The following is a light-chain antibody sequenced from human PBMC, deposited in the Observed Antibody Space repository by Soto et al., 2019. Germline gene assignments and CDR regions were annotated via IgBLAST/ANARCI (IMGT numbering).Light chain of an antibody. CDR2: DAS. J-gene: IGKJ5*01. V-gene: IGKV3-11*01. CDR1: QSVGGH. CDR3: QQRNNWPPSIT. Sequence: EIVLTQSPATLSLSPGDRATLSCRASQSVGGHLAWYQQKPGQAPRLLIYDASDRATGIPARFSGSGSETDFTHTISSLEPDDFAVYYCQQRNNWPPSITFGQGSRLEIK.